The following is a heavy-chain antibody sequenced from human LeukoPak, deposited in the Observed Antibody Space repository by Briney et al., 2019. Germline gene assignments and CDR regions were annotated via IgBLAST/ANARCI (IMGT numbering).Heavy chain of an antibody. CDR1: GFTVSSNY. J-gene: IGHJ4*02. CDR2: IYSGGST. CDR3: ASPAVRGELSLRY. V-gene: IGHV3-53*01. D-gene: IGHD3-16*02. Sequence: PGGSLRLSCAAPGFTVSSNYMIWVRQAPGKGLEWVSVIYSGGSTYYADSVKGRFTISRDNSKNTVYLQMNSLRAEDTAVYYCASPAVRGELSLRYWVQGTLVTVSS.